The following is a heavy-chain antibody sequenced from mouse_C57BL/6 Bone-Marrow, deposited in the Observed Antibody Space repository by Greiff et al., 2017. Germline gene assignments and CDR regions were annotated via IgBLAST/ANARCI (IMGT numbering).Heavy chain of an antibody. CDR3: AIGGWTFDV. D-gene: IGHD3-3*01. CDR2: INPGSGGT. CDR1: GYAFTNYL. J-gene: IGHJ1*03. V-gene: IGHV1-54*01. Sequence: VQLQQSGAELVRPGTSVKVSCKASGYAFTNYLIEWVKQRPGQGLEWIGVINPGSGGTNYNEKFKGKATLTADKSSSTAYMQLSSLTSEDSAVYCCAIGGWTFDVWGTGTTVTVSS.